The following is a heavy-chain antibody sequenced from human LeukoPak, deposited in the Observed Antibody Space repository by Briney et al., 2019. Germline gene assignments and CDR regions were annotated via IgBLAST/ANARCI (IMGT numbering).Heavy chain of an antibody. CDR1: GFTFSSYA. CDR2: ISYDGSNK. J-gene: IGHJ4*02. V-gene: IGHV3-30*04. Sequence: GGSLRLSCAASGFTFSSYAMHWVRQAPGKGLEWVAVISYDGSNKYYADSVKGRFTISRDNSKNTLYLQMNSLRAEDTAAYYCARDNTYYDFWSGYYWTHPARDGHFDYWGQGTLVTVSS. D-gene: IGHD3-3*01. CDR3: ARDNTYYDFWSGYYWTHPARDGHFDY.